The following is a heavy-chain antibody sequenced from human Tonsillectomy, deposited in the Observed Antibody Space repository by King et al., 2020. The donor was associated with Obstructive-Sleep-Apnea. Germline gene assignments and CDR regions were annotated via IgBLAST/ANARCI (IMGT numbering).Heavy chain of an antibody. D-gene: IGHD6-19*01. CDR1: GFTFSSCW. J-gene: IGHJ4*02. CDR2: IKQDGSDK. Sequence: VQLVESGGGLVQPGGSLRLSCAASGFTFSSCWMNWFRQAPGKGLEWVANIKQDGSDKHYVDSVKGRFTISRDNARKSLYREMNSLSAEDTAIYYCVGGNGWFLDYWGQGSLVTVSS. V-gene: IGHV3-7*03. CDR3: VGGNGWFLDY.